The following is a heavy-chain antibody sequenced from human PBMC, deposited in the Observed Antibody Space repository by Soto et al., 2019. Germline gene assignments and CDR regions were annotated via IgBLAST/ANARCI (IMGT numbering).Heavy chain of an antibody. J-gene: IGHJ4*02. CDR2: ISGSGGST. D-gene: IGHD3-22*01. CDR1: GFTFSSYA. V-gene: IGHV3-23*01. Sequence: EVQLLESGGGLVQPGGSLRLSCAASGFTFSSYAMTWVRQAPGKGLEWVSAISGSGGSTFYADSVKGRFTISRDNSKNTLYLQMTSLRAEDTAVCYCATRQIYDSSGNRDYWGQGTLVTVSS. CDR3: ATRQIYDSSGNRDY.